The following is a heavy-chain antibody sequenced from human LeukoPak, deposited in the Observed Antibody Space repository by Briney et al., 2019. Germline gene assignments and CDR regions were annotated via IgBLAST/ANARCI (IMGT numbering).Heavy chain of an antibody. CDR2: ITTSDGNT. D-gene: IGHD1-14*01. CDR3: ARTPDGADY. CDR1: GFTFSSYT. Sequence: GGSLRLSCAASGFTFSSYTMSWVRQAPGKGLEWVSTITTSDGNTYYADSVKGRFTVSRDNSKNTLFLQMNSLRAEDTAVYYCARTPDGADYWGQGTLVTVSS. V-gene: IGHV3-23*01. J-gene: IGHJ4*02.